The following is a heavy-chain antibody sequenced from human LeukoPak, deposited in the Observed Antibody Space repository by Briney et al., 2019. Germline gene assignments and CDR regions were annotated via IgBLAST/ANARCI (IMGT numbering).Heavy chain of an antibody. D-gene: IGHD3-10*01. CDR1: GFTVSNNY. Sequence: GGSLRLSCAVSGFTVSNNYITWVRQAPGKGLEWVSAICSGGNTYYADSVKARFTISRDNSKNTVYLQMNSLRAEDTAVYYCARYYGSGSYYTDYWGQGTLVTVSS. J-gene: IGHJ4*02. V-gene: IGHV3-66*01. CDR2: ICSGGNT. CDR3: ARYYGSGSYYTDY.